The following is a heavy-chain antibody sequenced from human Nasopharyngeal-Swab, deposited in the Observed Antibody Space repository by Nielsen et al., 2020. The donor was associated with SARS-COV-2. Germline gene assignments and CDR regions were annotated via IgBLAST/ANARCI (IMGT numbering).Heavy chain of an antibody. CDR3: ARIAGTFAFVDY. D-gene: IGHD6-13*01. CDR2: INHSGRT. V-gene: IGHV4-34*01. Sequence: SQTLSLTGAVYGGSFSGYYWSWIRQPPGKGLEWIGEINHSGRTNYNPSLKSRVTTSVDTSKNQFSLKLSSVTAADTAVYYCARIAGTFAFVDYWGQGTLVTVSS. CDR1: GGSFSGYY. J-gene: IGHJ4*02.